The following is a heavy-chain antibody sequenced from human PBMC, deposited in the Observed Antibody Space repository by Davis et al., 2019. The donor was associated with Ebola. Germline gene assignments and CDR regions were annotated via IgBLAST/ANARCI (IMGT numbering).Heavy chain of an antibody. V-gene: IGHV1-2*04. Sequence: ASVKVSCKASGGTFSSYAISWVRQAPGQGLEWMGWINPNSGGTNYAQKFQGWVTMTRDTSISTAYMELSRLRSDDTAVYYCAREHCSGGSCYSRFDYWGQGTLVTVSS. D-gene: IGHD2-15*01. CDR2: INPNSGGT. J-gene: IGHJ4*02. CDR1: GGTFSSYA. CDR3: AREHCSGGSCYSRFDY.